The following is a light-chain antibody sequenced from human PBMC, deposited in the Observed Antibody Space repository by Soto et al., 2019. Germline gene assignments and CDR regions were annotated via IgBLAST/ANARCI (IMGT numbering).Light chain of an antibody. CDR3: QQYGSSLT. V-gene: IGKV3-20*01. Sequence: EIVLTQSPGTLSLSPGERATLSCRASQSVSSSSYLAWYQQKPGQAPRLLIYGASSRPTGIPDRFSGSGSGTDFTLSISRLEPEDFAVYYCQQYGSSLTFGGGTKVEIK. J-gene: IGKJ4*01. CDR1: QSVSSSSY. CDR2: GAS.